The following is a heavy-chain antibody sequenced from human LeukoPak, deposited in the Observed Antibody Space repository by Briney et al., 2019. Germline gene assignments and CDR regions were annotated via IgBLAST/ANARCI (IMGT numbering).Heavy chain of an antibody. D-gene: IGHD4-17*01. Sequence: TASETLSLTCTVSGGSISTYFWSWIRQPAGKGLEWIGRIYTSETTNYNPSLKSRVSMSVDTSKNQFSLNLSSVTAADTAVYYCARGSGYGDLTWGQGTLVTVSS. J-gene: IGHJ4*02. V-gene: IGHV4-4*07. CDR2: IYTSETT. CDR1: GGSISTYF. CDR3: ARGSGYGDLT.